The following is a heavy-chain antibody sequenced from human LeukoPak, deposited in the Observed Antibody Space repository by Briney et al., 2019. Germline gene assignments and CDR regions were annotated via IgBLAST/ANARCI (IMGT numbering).Heavy chain of an antibody. V-gene: IGHV1-18*01. Sequence: GASVMLSCKASGYTFTSYGISWVRQAPGQGLEWMGWISAYNGNTNFAQKLQGRITMTTDTSTSTAYMELRSLRSDDTAVYYCARGYNWNYEGAFDYWGQGTLVTVSS. J-gene: IGHJ4*02. CDR2: ISAYNGNT. CDR1: GYTFTSYG. CDR3: ARGYNWNYEGAFDY. D-gene: IGHD1-7*01.